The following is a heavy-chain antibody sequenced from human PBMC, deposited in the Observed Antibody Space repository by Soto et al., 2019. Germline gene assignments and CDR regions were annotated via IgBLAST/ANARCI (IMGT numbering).Heavy chain of an antibody. CDR1: GFTFSTFA. CDR3: AQDADYDIYGYFYPGRPKDYFGMDG. Sequence: PGGSLRLSCAASGFTFSTFAMSWVRQAPGKGMEWGSAISGSGGTTYNADSVKGRFTISRDNSKNTLYLQMNSLSADDTAVYFCAQDADYDIYGYFYPGRPKDYFGMDG. J-gene: IGHJ6*01. V-gene: IGHV3-23*01. D-gene: IGHD3-9*01. CDR2: ISGSGGTT.